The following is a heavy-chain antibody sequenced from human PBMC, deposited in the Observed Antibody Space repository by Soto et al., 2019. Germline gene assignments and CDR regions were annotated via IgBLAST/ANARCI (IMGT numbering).Heavy chain of an antibody. V-gene: IGHV4-39*07. CDR1: GGSISSSSYY. Sequence: SETLSLTCTVSGGSISSSSYYWGWIRQPPGKGLEWIGSIYYSGSTYYNPSLKSRVTISVDTSKNQFSLKLSSVTAADTAVYYCARAKTMIVVVNRGGGLKPWHIDYWGQGTLVTVSS. D-gene: IGHD3-22*01. J-gene: IGHJ4*02. CDR2: IYYSGST. CDR3: ARAKTMIVVVNRGGGLKPWHIDY.